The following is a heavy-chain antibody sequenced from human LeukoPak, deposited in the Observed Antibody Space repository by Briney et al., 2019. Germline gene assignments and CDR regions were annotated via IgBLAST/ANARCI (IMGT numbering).Heavy chain of an antibody. J-gene: IGHJ4*02. CDR2: IYYSGST. Sequence: TSETLSLTCTGSGGSISSSSYYWGWIRQPPGKGLEWIGSIYYSGSTYYNPSLKSRVTISVDTSKNQFSLKLSSVTAADTAVYYCARTFGEFFDYWGQGTLVTVSS. V-gene: IGHV4-39*01. CDR1: GGSISSSSYY. D-gene: IGHD3-10*01. CDR3: ARTFGEFFDY.